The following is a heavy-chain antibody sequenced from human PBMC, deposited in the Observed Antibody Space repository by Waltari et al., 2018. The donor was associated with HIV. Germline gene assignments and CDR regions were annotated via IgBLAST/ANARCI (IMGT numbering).Heavy chain of an antibody. CDR3: ARDFYGSVGY. J-gene: IGHJ4*02. CDR2: IKSDGSSR. V-gene: IGHV3-74*01. D-gene: IGHD3-10*01. CDR1: GFTFSSYW. Sequence: EVQLVESGGGLVQPGGSLRPSCAGPGFTFSSYWMHWGRQAPGKGLVGVSRIKSDGSSRSYGDSVKGRFTISRDNAKNTLYLQMNSLRAEDTAVYYCARDFYGSVGYWGQGTLVTVSS.